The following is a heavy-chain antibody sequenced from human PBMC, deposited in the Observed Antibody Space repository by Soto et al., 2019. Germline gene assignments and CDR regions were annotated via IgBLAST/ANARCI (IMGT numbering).Heavy chain of an antibody. CDR2: ISSSSSTI. CDR3: AREEGNRDCSSTRCSFGY. V-gene: IGHV3-48*01. CDR1: GFTFSSYS. Sequence: EVQLVESGGGLVQPGGSLRLSCAASGFTFSSYSMNWVRQAPGKGLEWVSYISSSSSTIYYADSVKGRFTISRDNAKNSLYLQMSSLRAEDTAVYYCAREEGNRDCSSTRCSFGYWGQGTLVTVSS. J-gene: IGHJ4*02. D-gene: IGHD2-2*01.